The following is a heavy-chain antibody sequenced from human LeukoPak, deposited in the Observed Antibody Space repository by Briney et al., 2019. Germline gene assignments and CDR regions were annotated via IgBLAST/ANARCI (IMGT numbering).Heavy chain of an antibody. J-gene: IGHJ3*02. V-gene: IGHV4-30-2*01. CDR2: IYHSGST. CDR3: ALYDSSGWNAFDI. CDR1: GGSISSGGYS. D-gene: IGHD3-22*01. Sequence: SQTLSLTCAVSGGSISSGGYSWSWIRQPPGKGLEWIGYIYHSGSTYYNPSLKSRVTISVDRSKNQFSLKLSSVTAAGTAVYYCALYDSSGWNAFDIWGQGTMVTVSS.